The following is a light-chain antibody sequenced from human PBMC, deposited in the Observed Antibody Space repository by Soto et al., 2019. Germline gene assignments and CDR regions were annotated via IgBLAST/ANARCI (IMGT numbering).Light chain of an antibody. CDR1: SSDVGGYNY. J-gene: IGLJ2*01. Sequence: QSALTQPASVSGSPGQSITISCTGTSSDVGGYNYVSWYQQHPGKAPKLVIYEVTKRPSGVPNRFSGSKSGNTASLTISGRQAEDETDDYCSSYTSTNHVVFGGGTKLTVL. CDR3: SSYTSTNHVV. CDR2: EVT. V-gene: IGLV2-14*01.